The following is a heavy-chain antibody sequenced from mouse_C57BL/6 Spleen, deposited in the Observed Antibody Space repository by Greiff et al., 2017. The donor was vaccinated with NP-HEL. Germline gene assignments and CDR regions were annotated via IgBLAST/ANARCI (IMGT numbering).Heavy chain of an antibody. D-gene: IGHD1-1*01. J-gene: IGHJ4*01. CDR3: ARHGDGSSYGGAMDY. V-gene: IGHV5-6*01. Sequence: VQLQQSGGDLVKPGGSLKLSCAASGFTFSSYGMSWVRQTPDKRLEWVATISSGGSYTYYPDSVKGRFTISRDNAKNTLYLQMSSLKSEDTAMYYCARHGDGSSYGGAMDYWGQGTSVTVSS. CDR1: GFTFSSYG. CDR2: ISSGGSYT.